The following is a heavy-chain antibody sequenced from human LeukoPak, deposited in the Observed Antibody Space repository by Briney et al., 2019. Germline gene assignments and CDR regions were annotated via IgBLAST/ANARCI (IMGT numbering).Heavy chain of an antibody. CDR1: SAAISRSY. J-gene: IGHJ5*02. Sequence: PSETLSLTCTVPSAAISRSYWNWIRQTPGKGLEWIGYISYSGVSTYNPSLGSRGTISRDTSKNEVSLNLSSVTAADTAVYFCARLPEGGYATSLGWLDPWGQGTRVTVSS. D-gene: IGHD5-24*01. CDR2: ISYSGVS. V-gene: IGHV4-59*08. CDR3: ARLPEGGYATSLGWLDP.